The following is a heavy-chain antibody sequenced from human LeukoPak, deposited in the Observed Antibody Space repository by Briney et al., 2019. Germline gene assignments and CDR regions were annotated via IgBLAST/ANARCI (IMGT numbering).Heavy chain of an antibody. Sequence: GGSLRLSCAASSFTFSSYSMNWVRQAPGKGLEWVASISSSSSYIYYADSVKGRFTITRDNAKNSLYLQMNSLRAEDTAVYYCARDRLVTVFDYWGQGTLVTVSS. V-gene: IGHV3-21*01. D-gene: IGHD4-23*01. CDR1: SFTFSSYS. J-gene: IGHJ4*02. CDR3: ARDRLVTVFDY. CDR2: ISSSSSYI.